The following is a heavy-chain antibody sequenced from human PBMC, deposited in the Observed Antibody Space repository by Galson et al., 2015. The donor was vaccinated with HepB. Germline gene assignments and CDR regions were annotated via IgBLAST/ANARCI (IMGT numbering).Heavy chain of an antibody. J-gene: IGHJ6*02. CDR3: ARRISLVRGIITKPDYYYGMDV. V-gene: IGHV3-7*03. CDR2: INQDGSSK. Sequence: SLRLSCAASGFPFSSYWMNWVRQAPGKGLEWVAHINQDGSSKYYVDSVKGRFNISRDNAKDSVHLQLDSLRAEDTAVYYCARRISLVRGIITKPDYYYGMDVWGQGTTVTVAS. CDR1: GFPFSSYW. D-gene: IGHD3-10*01.